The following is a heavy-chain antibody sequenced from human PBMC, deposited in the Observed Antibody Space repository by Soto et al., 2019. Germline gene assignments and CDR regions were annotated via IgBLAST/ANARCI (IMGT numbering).Heavy chain of an antibody. J-gene: IGHJ6*02. V-gene: IGHV1-69*01. Sequence: QVQLVQSGAEVKKPGSSVKVSCKASGGTFSSYAISWVRQAPGQGLEWMGGIFPIFGTANYAQKFQGRVTITADEATSTADMELSSLRSEDTAVYYCAREFRHELYAGSYYNGDYYYGMDVWGQGTTVTVSS. CDR3: AREFRHELYAGSYYNGDYYYGMDV. CDR1: GGTFSSYA. CDR2: IFPIFGTA. D-gene: IGHD3-10*01.